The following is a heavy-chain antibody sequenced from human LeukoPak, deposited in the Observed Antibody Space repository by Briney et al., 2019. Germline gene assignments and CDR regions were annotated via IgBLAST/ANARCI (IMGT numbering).Heavy chain of an antibody. D-gene: IGHD2/OR15-2a*01. J-gene: IGHJ4*02. CDR1: GFTFSSYS. CDR2: ISGSGGST. CDR3: AKDRSWAASTTRLYSFDY. V-gene: IGHV3-23*01. Sequence: PGGSLRLSCAASGFTFSSYSMNWVRQAPGKGLEWVSGISGSGGSTYRADSVKGRFSVSRDNSKNTLYLQMNSLRAEDTAVYYCAKDRSWAASTTRLYSFDYWGQGTLVTVSS.